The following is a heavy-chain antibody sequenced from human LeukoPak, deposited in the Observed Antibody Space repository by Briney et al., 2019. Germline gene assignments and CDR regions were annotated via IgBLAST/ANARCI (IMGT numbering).Heavy chain of an antibody. V-gene: IGHV1-8*03. CDR1: GYTFTSYD. Sequence: ASVKVSCKASGYTFTSYDINWVRQATGQGLEWMGWMNPNSGNTGYAQKFQGRVTITRNTSISTAYMELSSLRSEDTAVYYCARDGKYSSSSGGSYYYYYMDVWGKGTTVTVSS. CDR2: MNPNSGNT. D-gene: IGHD6-6*01. J-gene: IGHJ6*03. CDR3: ARDGKYSSSSGGSYYYYYMDV.